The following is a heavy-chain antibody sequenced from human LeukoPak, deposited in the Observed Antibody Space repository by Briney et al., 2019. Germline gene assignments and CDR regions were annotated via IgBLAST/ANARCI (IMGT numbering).Heavy chain of an antibody. J-gene: IGHJ5*02. D-gene: IGHD3-3*01. CDR2: IYTSGST. V-gene: IGHV4-61*02. Sequence: SQTLSLTCTVSGGSISSGSYYWSWIRQPAGKGLEWIGRIYTSGSTNYNPSLKSRVTISVDTSKNQFSLKLSSVTAADTAVYYCARDHKPPTYYDFWSGYPEGDWFDPWGQGTLVTVSS. CDR1: GGSISSGSYY. CDR3: ARDHKPPTYYDFWSGYPEGDWFDP.